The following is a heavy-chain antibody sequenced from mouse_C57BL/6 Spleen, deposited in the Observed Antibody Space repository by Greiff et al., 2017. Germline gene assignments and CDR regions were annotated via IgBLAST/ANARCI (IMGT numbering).Heavy chain of an antibody. Sequence: EVQLVESGPGLAKPSQTLSLTCSVTGYSITSDYWNWIRKFPGNKLEYIGYISYSGSTYYNPSLKSRISITRDTSKNQYYLQLHSVTTEDTATYYCARSPLYYGSSWGWFAYWGQGTLVTVSA. D-gene: IGHD1-1*01. V-gene: IGHV3-8*01. CDR2: ISYSGST. CDR1: GYSITSDY. J-gene: IGHJ3*01. CDR3: ARSPLYYGSSWGWFAY.